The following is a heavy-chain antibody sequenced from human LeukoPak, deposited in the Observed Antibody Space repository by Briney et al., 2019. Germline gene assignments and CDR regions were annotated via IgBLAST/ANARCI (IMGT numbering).Heavy chain of an antibody. CDR1: GFTFGDYA. CDR3: TRADSSGYYPFPPFDY. J-gene: IGHJ4*02. D-gene: IGHD3-22*01. V-gene: IGHV3-49*03. CDR2: IRSKAYGVTT. Sequence: GGSLRLXCTASGFTFGDYAMSWFRQAPGKGLEWVGFIRSKAYGVTTEYAASVKGRFTISRDDSKSIAYLQMNSLKTEDTAVYYCTRADSSGYYPFPPFDYWGQGTLVTVSS.